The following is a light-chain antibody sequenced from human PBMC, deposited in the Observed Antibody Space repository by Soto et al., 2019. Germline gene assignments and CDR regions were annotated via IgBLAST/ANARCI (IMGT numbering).Light chain of an antibody. Sequence: DIQMTQSPSTLSASVGARVTITCRASQSSSSWLAWYQQKPGKAPKLMIYKASSLEGGIPSRVSCSGSATEFTLNISSLQPEDFATDYCQHYNSYQYTFGQGTKLEIK. CDR2: KAS. CDR1: QSSSSW. V-gene: IGKV1-5*03. J-gene: IGKJ2*01. CDR3: QHYNSYQYT.